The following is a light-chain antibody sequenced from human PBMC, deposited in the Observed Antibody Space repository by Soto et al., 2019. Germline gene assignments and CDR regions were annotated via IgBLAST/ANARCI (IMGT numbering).Light chain of an antibody. CDR3: QTWGTGIWV. CDR2: LNSDGSH. V-gene: IGLV4-69*01. J-gene: IGLJ3*02. CDR1: SGHSSYA. Sequence: QSVLTQWPSASASLGASVKLTCTLSSGHSSYAIAWHQQQPEKGPRYLMKLNSDGSHSKGDGIPDRFSGSSSGAERYLTISSLQSEDEADYYCQTWGTGIWVFGGGTKLTVL.